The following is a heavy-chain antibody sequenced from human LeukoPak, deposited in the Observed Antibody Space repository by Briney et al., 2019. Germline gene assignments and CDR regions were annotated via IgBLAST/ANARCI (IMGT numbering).Heavy chain of an antibody. V-gene: IGHV3-30*03. CDR3: ASGSAGGRPYYFDY. J-gene: IGHJ4*02. CDR1: GLTFSGYD. D-gene: IGHD2-15*01. CDR2: MSYGGQNE. Sequence: GGSLRLSCAASGLTFSGYDMHWVRQAPGKGPEWVAVMSYGGQNERYADSVKGRFIISRDNSVNTLYLRMNSLTAADTAMYYCASGSAGGRPYYFDYWGQGSLVTVSS.